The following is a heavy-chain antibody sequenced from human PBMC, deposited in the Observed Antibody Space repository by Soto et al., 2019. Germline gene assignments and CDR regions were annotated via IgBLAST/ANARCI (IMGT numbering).Heavy chain of an antibody. CDR2: ISGSGGST. Sequence: EVQLLESGGGLVQPGGSLRLSCAASGFTFSSYAMSWVRQAPGKGLEWVSAISGSGGSTYYADSVKGRFTISRDNSKNTLYLQMNSLRAEDTAVYYCATDRSLYCTNGVCYPYFDYWGQGTLVTVSS. CDR3: ATDRSLYCTNGVCYPYFDY. D-gene: IGHD2-8*01. V-gene: IGHV3-23*01. J-gene: IGHJ4*02. CDR1: GFTFSSYA.